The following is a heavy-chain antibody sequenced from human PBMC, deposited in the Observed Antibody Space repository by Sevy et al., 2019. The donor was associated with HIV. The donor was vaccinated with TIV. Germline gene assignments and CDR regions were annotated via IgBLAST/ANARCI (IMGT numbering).Heavy chain of an antibody. V-gene: IGHV4-30-4*02. CDR2: IHYTGCT. D-gene: IGHD5-12*01. J-gene: IGHJ4*02. Sequence: SETLSLTCTVSGGSISNSDSYWSWIRQPPGKGLEWIGYIHYTGCTYYNPFLKSRVAMSVDTSEKQFSLKLSSMTEADTAVYYCASKRGYNHGPFDYWGQGTLVTVSS. CDR3: ASKRGYNHGPFDY. CDR1: GGSISNSDSY.